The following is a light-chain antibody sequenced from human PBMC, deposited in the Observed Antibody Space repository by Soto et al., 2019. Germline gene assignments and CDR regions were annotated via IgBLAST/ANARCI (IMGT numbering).Light chain of an antibody. CDR2: NVS. J-gene: IGLJ2*01. CDR1: SNDIGAYDY. Sequence: QSALTQPASVSGSPGQSITISCTGTSNDIGAYDYVSWYQQHPGKAPKLMIRNVSNRPSGVSNRFSGSKSGNTASLTIPGLQAEDEADYYCASFTSRTTLVFGGGPKVTVL. CDR3: ASFTSRTTLV. V-gene: IGLV2-14*01.